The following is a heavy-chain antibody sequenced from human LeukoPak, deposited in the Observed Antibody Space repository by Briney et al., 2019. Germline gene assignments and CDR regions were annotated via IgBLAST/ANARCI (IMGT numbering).Heavy chain of an antibody. V-gene: IGHV4-39*07. CDR3: AREWSSCSSTSCYWDYYFDY. CDR1: GDSISRSIYF. Sequence: SETLSLTCSVSGDSISRSIYFWGWLRQPPGKRLEWVGTIYYSGHTYYNPSLKSRVTISVDTSKNQFSLKLSSVTAADTAVYYCAREWSSCSSTSCYWDYYFDYWGQGALVTVSS. J-gene: IGHJ4*02. CDR2: IYYSGHT. D-gene: IGHD2-2*01.